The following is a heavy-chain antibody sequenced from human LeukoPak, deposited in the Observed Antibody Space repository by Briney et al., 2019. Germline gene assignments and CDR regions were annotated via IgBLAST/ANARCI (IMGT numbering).Heavy chain of an antibody. J-gene: IGHJ4*02. CDR1: GFTFSSYG. Sequence: PGGSLRLSCAASGFTFSSYGMHWVRQAPGKGLEWVAVISYDGSNKYYADSVKGRFTISRDNSKNTLYLQMNSLRAEDTAVYYCARGLSSIVVVTAREHFDYWGQGTLVTVSS. CDR2: ISYDGSNK. D-gene: IGHD2-21*02. CDR3: ARGLSSIVVVTAREHFDY. V-gene: IGHV3-30*03.